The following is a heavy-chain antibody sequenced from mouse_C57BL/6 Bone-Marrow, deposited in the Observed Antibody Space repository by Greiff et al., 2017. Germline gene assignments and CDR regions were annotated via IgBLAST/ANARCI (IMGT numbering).Heavy chain of an antibody. CDR2: IDPENGDT. Sequence: VQLQQSGAELVRPGASVKLSCTASGFNIKDDYMHWVKQRPEQGLEWIGWIDPENGDTDYASKFQGKATITADTSSNTAYLQLSSLTSEETAVYYCAGVVQRYWFAYWGQGTLVTVSA. CDR1: GFNIKDDY. CDR3: AGVVQRYWFAY. V-gene: IGHV14-4*01. J-gene: IGHJ3*01. D-gene: IGHD1-1*01.